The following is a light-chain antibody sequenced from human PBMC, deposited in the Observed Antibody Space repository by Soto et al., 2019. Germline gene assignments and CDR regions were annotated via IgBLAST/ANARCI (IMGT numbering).Light chain of an antibody. CDR3: QQYGSSPRT. J-gene: IGKJ3*01. CDR2: DVS. CDR1: QTIINTY. V-gene: IGKV3-20*01. Sequence: EIVLTQSPGTLSLSLGERATLSCRTSQTIINTYLAWYQQKVGQPPRLLIYDVSTRATGIPDRFSGSGSGTDFTLTISRLEPEDSAVYYCQQYGSSPRTFGPGTKVDIK.